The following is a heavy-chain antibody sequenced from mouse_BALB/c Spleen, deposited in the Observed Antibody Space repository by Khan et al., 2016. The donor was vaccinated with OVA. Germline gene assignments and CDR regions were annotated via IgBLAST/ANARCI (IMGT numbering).Heavy chain of an antibody. Sequence: QVQLKESGAELAKPGASVKMSCKASGYTFTSYWMHWIKQSPGQGLEWIGYINPSTGYTEYTQKFKDKATLTTDTSSSTAYMQLSSLTSEDSAVYWCARRGLYGIFPYWGQGTLVTVSA. CDR2: INPSTGYT. CDR1: GYTFTSYW. V-gene: IGHV1-7*01. D-gene: IGHD2-1*01. J-gene: IGHJ3*01. CDR3: ARRGLYGIFPY.